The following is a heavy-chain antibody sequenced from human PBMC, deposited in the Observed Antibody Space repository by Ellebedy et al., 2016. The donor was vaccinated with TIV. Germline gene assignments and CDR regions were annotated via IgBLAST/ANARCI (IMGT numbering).Heavy chain of an antibody. CDR3: ATPRTFSTVVGVRDAFDI. CDR2: INPSGGST. CDR1: GYTFTSYY. D-gene: IGHD4-23*01. Sequence: ASVKVSCKASGYTFTSYYMHWVRQAPGQGLEWMGIINPSGGSTSYAQKFQGRVTMTRDTSTSTVYMELSSLRSEDTAVYYCATPRTFSTVVGVRDAFDIWGQGTVITVSS. J-gene: IGHJ3*02. V-gene: IGHV1-46*01.